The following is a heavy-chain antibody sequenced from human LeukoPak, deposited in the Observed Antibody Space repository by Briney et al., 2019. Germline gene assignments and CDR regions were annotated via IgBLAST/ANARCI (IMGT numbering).Heavy chain of an antibody. J-gene: IGHJ4*02. CDR3: ARFIAAPYYFDY. Sequence: PGGSLRLSCAASGFTFSSYVMHWVRQAPGKGLEWVSFISSSRSYIYYADSVKGRFTISRDNAKNSLYLQMNSLRAEDTAVYYCARFIAAPYYFDYWGRGTLVTVSS. CDR1: GFTFSSYV. D-gene: IGHD6-13*01. CDR2: ISSSRSYI. V-gene: IGHV3-21*01.